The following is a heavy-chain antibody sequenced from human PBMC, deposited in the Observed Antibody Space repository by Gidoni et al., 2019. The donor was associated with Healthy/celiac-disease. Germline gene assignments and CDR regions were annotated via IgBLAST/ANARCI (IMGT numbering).Heavy chain of an antibody. V-gene: IGHV3-48*02. Sequence: EVQLVESGGGLVQPGGYLRLSCAASGFPFSRYSMNWVRQAPGKGLEWVSYISSSSSTIYYADSVKGRFTISRDNAKNSLYLQMNSLRDEDTAVYYCARDWDAIVVVPAATSPGGAFDIWGQGTMVTVSS. CDR2: ISSSSSTI. D-gene: IGHD2-2*01. CDR1: GFPFSRYS. J-gene: IGHJ3*02. CDR3: ARDWDAIVVVPAATSPGGAFDI.